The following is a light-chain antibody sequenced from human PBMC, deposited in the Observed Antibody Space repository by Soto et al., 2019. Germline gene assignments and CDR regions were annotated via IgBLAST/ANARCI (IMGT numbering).Light chain of an antibody. CDR3: ETWDSGYWV. CDR2: LEGSGSY. V-gene: IGLV4-60*03. J-gene: IGLJ3*02. Sequence: QAVLTQSSSASASLGSSVKLTCTLSSWHSSYIIAWHQQQPGKAPRYLMKLEGSGSYNKGSGVPDRFSGSSSGADRYLTISNLQSEDEADYYCETWDSGYWVFGGGTKVTVL. CDR1: SWHSSYI.